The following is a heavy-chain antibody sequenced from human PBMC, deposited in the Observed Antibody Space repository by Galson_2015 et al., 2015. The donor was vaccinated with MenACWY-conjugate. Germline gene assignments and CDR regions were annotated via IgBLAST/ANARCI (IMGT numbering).Heavy chain of an antibody. CDR1: GLTFSSYW. CDR2: INTDGTTT. D-gene: IGHD3-10*01. CDR3: ARAGSYRFEI. V-gene: IGHV3-74*01. J-gene: IGHJ3*02. Sequence: SLRLSCAASGLTFSSYWLHWVRQAPGKGLVWVSRINTDGTTTNYADFVEGRFTISRDNAKNTAFLQMNSLRAEDTAVYYCARAGSYRFEIWGQGTMVTVSS.